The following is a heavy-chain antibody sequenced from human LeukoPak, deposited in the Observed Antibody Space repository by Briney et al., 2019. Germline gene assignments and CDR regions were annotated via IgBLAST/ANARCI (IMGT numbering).Heavy chain of an antibody. CDR3: AKGSRWEVLAPYDY. D-gene: IGHD1-26*01. CDR2: ISYDGSNK. J-gene: IGHJ4*02. CDR1: GFTFSSYG. Sequence: GRSLRLSCAASGFTFSSYGMHWVRQAPGKGLEWVAVISYDGSNKYYADSVKGRFTISRDNSKNTLYLQMNSLRAEDTAVYYCAKGSRWEVLAPYDYWGQGTLVTVSS. V-gene: IGHV3-30*18.